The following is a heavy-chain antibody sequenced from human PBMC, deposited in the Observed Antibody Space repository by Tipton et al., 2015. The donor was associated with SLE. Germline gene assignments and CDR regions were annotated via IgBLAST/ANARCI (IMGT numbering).Heavy chain of an antibody. CDR3: ARDRGRDFFFDY. Sequence: TLSLTCSVSGGSISSSRYYWNWIRQPAGKGLEWIGRIFSSGTTNYNPSLKSRVTMSLDTSKNQFSLKLTSVTAADTAVYYCARDRGRDFFFDYWGQGTL. CDR1: GGSISSSRYY. V-gene: IGHV4-61*02. D-gene: IGHD3-10*01. CDR2: IFSSGTT. J-gene: IGHJ4*02.